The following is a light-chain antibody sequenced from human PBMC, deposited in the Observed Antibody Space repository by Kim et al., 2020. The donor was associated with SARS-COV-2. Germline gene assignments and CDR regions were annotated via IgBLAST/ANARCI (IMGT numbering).Light chain of an antibody. CDR1: TNNVGNEG. V-gene: IGLV10-54*01. CDR3: SAWDSSLVAWV. CDR2: RNN. J-gene: IGLJ3*02. Sequence: QAGLTQPPSVSKGLRQTATLTCTGNTNNVGNEGASWLQQHQGHPPKVLSYRNNNRPSGISDRFSASRSGSTASLTITGLQPEDEADYYCSAWDSSLVAWVFGGGTQLTVL.